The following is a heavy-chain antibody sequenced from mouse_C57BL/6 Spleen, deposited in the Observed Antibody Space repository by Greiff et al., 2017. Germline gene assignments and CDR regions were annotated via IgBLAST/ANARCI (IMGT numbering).Heavy chain of an antibody. CDR1: GYTFTSYW. Sequence: QVQLQQPGAELVKPGASVKLSCKASGYTFTSYWMQWVKQRPGQGLEWIGEIDPSDSYTNYNQKFKGKATLTVDTSSSTAYMQLSSLTSEDSAVYYCARRTDCYYTYDMDYWGQGTSVTVSS. J-gene: IGHJ4*01. CDR2: IDPSDSYT. D-gene: IGHD2-3*01. V-gene: IGHV1-50*01. CDR3: ARRTDCYYTYDMDY.